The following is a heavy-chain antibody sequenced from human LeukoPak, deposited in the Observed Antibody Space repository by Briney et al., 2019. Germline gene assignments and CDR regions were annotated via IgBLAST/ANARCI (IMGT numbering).Heavy chain of an antibody. D-gene: IGHD5-12*01. V-gene: IGHV3-30*02. J-gene: IGHJ4*02. Sequence: PGGSLRLSCAASGFTFSSYGMHWVRQAPGKGLEWVAFIRYDGSNKYYADSVKGRFTISRDNSKNTLYLQMNSLRVEDTAVYCSGSYYFDYWGQGTLVTVSS. CDR2: IRYDGSNK. CDR3: GSYYFDY. CDR1: GFTFSSYG.